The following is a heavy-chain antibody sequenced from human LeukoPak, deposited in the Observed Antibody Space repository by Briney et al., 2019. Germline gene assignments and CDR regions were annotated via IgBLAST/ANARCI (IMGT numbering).Heavy chain of an antibody. CDR2: IGTAGDT. V-gene: IGHV3-13*01. D-gene: IGHD6-13*01. CDR3: ARGRYSSSWYAPAIDY. J-gene: IGHJ4*02. CDR1: GFTFSSYD. Sequence: GGSLRLSCAASGFTFSSYDMHWVRQATGKGLEWVSAIGTAGDTYYPGSVKGRFTISRENAKNSLYLQMNSLRARDTAVYYCARGRYSSSWYAPAIDYWGQGTLVTVSS.